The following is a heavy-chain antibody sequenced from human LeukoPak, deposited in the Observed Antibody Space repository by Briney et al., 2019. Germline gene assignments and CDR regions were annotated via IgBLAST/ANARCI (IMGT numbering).Heavy chain of an antibody. CDR3: AKGQELDDGVFDS. J-gene: IGHJ4*02. D-gene: IGHD1-1*01. CDR2: IRSNGDTT. V-gene: IGHV3-23*01. CDR1: GFTFDDYD. Sequence: GGSLRLSCAASGFTFDDYDMSWVRQAPGKGLEWVSTIRSNGDTTYNADSVKGRFTISRDNSKNTLYLELNSLRVEDTATFYCAKGQELDDGVFDSWGQGTMVTVSS.